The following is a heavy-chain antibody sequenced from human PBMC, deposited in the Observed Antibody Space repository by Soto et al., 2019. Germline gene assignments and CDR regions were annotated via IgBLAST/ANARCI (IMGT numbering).Heavy chain of an antibody. Sequence: QVQLQESGPGLVKPSQTLSLTCTVSGGSISSGGYYWNWIRQHPGKGLEWIGYIYYSGSTYHNPSIKRRVSISVDTSKNQFALKLSTVTAADRAVYYCARDVEPGGVAGLEYFQHWGQGTLVTVSS. CDR1: GGSISSGGYY. CDR3: ARDVEPGGVAGLEYFQH. CDR2: IYYSGST. J-gene: IGHJ1*01. V-gene: IGHV4-31*03. D-gene: IGHD2-8*02.